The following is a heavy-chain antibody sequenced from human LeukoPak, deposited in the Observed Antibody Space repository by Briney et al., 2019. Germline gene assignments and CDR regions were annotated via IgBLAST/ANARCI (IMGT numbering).Heavy chain of an antibody. CDR2: TRNKTKSYTT. CDR1: GFTFGDYA. J-gene: IGHJ4*02. CDR3: ARVQGCTFGVCYYYFDY. Sequence: GGSLRLSCTASGFTFGDYAMSWFRQAPGKGLEWVGRTRNKTKSYTTKYAASVKGRFTISRDDSKHSLYLQMNSLRTEDTAVYYCARVQGCTFGVCYYYFDYWGRGTLVTVSS. V-gene: IGHV3-72*01. D-gene: IGHD2-8*01.